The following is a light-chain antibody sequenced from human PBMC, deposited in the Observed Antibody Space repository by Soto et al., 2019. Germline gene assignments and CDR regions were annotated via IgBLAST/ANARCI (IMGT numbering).Light chain of an antibody. V-gene: IGKV1-5*03. CDR2: RAS. Sequence: DIQMTQSPSTLSASVGDRVTITCRASQSISSWLAWYQQKPGKAPKLLIYRASSLESGVPPRFSGSGSGSEFTLTISSLQPDDSATYYCQHYDTYSGTFGPGTEVDIK. J-gene: IGKJ3*01. CDR1: QSISSW. CDR3: QHYDTYSGT.